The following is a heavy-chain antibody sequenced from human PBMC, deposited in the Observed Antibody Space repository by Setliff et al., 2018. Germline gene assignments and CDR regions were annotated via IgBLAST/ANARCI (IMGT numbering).Heavy chain of an antibody. J-gene: IGHJ4*02. CDR3: ARRVGSVGIQLPDY. Sequence: ASVKVSCKASGYTFTSYSMHWVRQAPGQSLEWMGWINAGNGNTKYSQKFQGRVTMTRNTSISTAYMELSSLRSEDTAVYYCARRVGSVGIQLPDYWGQGTLVTVSS. V-gene: IGHV1-3*01. D-gene: IGHD5-18*01. CDR2: INAGNGNT. CDR1: GYTFTSYS.